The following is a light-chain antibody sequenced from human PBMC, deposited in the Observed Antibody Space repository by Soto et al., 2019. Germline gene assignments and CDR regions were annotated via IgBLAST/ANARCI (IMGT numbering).Light chain of an antibody. CDR2: EGS. V-gene: IGLV2-23*03. CDR1: SSDVGSYNL. Sequence: QSALTQPASVSGSPGQSITISCTGTSSDVGSYNLVSWYQQHPGKAPKLMIYEGSKRPSGVFNRFSGSKSGNTASLTISGLQAEDEANYYCCSYAGTSTFVIFGGGTKLTVL. CDR3: CSYAGTSTFVI. J-gene: IGLJ2*01.